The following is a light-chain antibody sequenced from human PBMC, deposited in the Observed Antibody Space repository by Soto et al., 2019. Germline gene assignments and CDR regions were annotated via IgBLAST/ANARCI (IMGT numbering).Light chain of an antibody. CDR1: QSISSW. CDR2: DAS. V-gene: IGKV1-5*01. J-gene: IGKJ4*01. Sequence: DIQMTQSPSTLSASVGDRVTITCRASQSISSWLAWYQQKPGKAPKLLIYDASSLEMGVPSRFSGSGSGTEFTLTISSLQPDDFATYYCQQYNSYTFGGGTKVEIK. CDR3: QQYNSYT.